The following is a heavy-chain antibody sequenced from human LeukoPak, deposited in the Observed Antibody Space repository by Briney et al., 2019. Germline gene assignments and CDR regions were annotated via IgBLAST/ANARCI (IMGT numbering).Heavy chain of an antibody. Sequence: GGSLRLSCAASGFTSDDYAMHWVRQAPGKGLEWVSGISWNSGSIGYADSVKGRFTISRDNAKNSLYLQMNSLRAEDTALYYCAKDPAAAEPYYGMDVWGQGTTVTVSS. V-gene: IGHV3-9*02. CDR2: ISWNSGSI. D-gene: IGHD6-13*01. J-gene: IGHJ6*02. CDR3: AKDPAAAEPYYGMDV. CDR1: GFTSDDYA.